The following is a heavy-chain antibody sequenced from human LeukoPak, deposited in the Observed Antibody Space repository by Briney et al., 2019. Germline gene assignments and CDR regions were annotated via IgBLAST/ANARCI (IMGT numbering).Heavy chain of an antibody. V-gene: IGHV4-34*01. CDR1: GGSFSGCY. CDR2: INHSGST. Sequence: SETLSLTCAVYGGSFSGCYWSWLRQPPGKGLEWIGEINHSGSTNYNPSLKSRVTISVDTSKNQFSLKLSSVTAADTAVYYCASGFWFDPWGQGTLVTVSS. J-gene: IGHJ5*02. CDR3: ASGFWFDP.